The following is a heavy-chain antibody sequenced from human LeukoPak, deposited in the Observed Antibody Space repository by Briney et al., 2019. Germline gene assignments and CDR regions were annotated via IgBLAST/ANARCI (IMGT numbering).Heavy chain of an antibody. CDR1: GGSISSSSYY. Sequence: SETLSLTCTVSGGSISSSSYYWGWIHQPPGKGLEWIGSIYYSGSTYYNPSLKSRVTISVDTSKNQFSLKLSSVTAADTAVYYCASLKRGYSGYDSVSRDYWGQGTLVTVSS. V-gene: IGHV4-39*01. CDR3: ASLKRGYSGYDSVSRDY. CDR2: IYYSGST. J-gene: IGHJ4*02. D-gene: IGHD5-12*01.